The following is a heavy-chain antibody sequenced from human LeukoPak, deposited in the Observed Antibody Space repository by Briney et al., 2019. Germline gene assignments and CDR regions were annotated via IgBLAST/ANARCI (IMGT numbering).Heavy chain of an antibody. J-gene: IGHJ3*02. CDR3: ARGLRNTDTFDI. Sequence: PGGSLRLSSAASGFIFSNYGMHWVRQAPGKGLEWVAVIWYDGSNKYYADSVKGRFTISRDNSKNTVYLQMNSLRAEDTAVYYCARGLRNTDTFDIWGQGTMVTVSS. CDR2: IWYDGSNK. V-gene: IGHV3-33*01. CDR1: GFIFSNYG.